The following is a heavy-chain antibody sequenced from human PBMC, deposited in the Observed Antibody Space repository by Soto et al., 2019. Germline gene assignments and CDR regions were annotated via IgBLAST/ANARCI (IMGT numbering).Heavy chain of an antibody. J-gene: IGHJ6*02. CDR3: AREGVLPYYYYGMDV. Sequence: GASVKVSCNASGYTFTCYYIHWVRQAPGQGLEWIGWISANNGNTNYAQKLQGRVTMTRDTSMSTAYMELRSLRSDDTAVYYCAREGVLPYYYYGMDVWGQGTTVTVSS. CDR2: ISANNGNT. CDR1: GYTFTCYY. V-gene: IGHV1-18*04. D-gene: IGHD2-8*01.